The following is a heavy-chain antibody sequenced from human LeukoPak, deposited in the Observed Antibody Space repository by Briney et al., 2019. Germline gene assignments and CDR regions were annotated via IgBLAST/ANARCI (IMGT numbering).Heavy chain of an antibody. CDR2: IYYSGST. V-gene: IGHV4-59*01. Sequence: PSETLSLTCTVSGGSISSYYWSWIRQPPGKGLEWIGYIYYSGSTSYNPSLKSRVTISVDTSKNQFSLKLSSVTAADTAVYYCARDREGSGSYYNVGDAFDIWGQGTMVTVSS. CDR1: GGSISSYY. J-gene: IGHJ3*02. CDR3: ARDREGSGSYYNVGDAFDI. D-gene: IGHD3-10*01.